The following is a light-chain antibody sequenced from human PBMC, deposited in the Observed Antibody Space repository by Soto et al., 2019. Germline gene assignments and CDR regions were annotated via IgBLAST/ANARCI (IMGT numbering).Light chain of an antibody. CDR2: DAS. CDR3: QQGLT. Sequence: DIQMTQSPSSLSASVGDRVTITCRASQSISSWLAWYQQMPGKAPKLLIYDASTLESGVPSRFSGSGSGTDFTLTISRLEPEDFAVYYCQQGLTFGGGTKVDIK. CDR1: QSISSW. J-gene: IGKJ4*01. V-gene: IGKV1-5*01.